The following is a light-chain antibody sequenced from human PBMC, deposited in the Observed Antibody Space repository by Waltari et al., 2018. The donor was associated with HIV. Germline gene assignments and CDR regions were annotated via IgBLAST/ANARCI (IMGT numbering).Light chain of an antibody. Sequence: DLAQPPSVSVSPGQTASITCSGDTLGDTFASWYQQRPGQSPLLIIYQDNRRPSGIPDRFSGSHSGNAATLTISETQAMDEADYFCQAWVSRTAWVIFGGGTKLTVV. J-gene: IGLJ2*01. CDR1: TLGDTF. V-gene: IGLV3-1*01. CDR3: QAWVSRTAWVI. CDR2: QDN.